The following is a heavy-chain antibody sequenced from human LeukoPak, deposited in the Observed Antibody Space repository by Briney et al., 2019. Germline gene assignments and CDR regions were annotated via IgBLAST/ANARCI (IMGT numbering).Heavy chain of an antibody. D-gene: IGHD6-19*01. CDR2: ISWNSGSI. V-gene: IGHV3-9*01. J-gene: IGHJ4*02. Sequence: GGSLRPSCAASGFTFDDYAMHWVRHAPGKGLEWVSGISWNSGSIGYADSVKGRFTISRDNAKNSLYLQMNSLRAEDTALYYCAKDGFYSSWGQGALVTVSS. CDR1: GFTFDDYA. CDR3: AKDGFYSS.